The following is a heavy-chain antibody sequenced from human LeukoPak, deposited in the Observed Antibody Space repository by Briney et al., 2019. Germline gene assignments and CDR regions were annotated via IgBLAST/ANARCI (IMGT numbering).Heavy chain of an antibody. V-gene: IGHV3-64D*06. J-gene: IGHJ4*02. D-gene: IGHD5-12*01. CDR2: ISSSRDYT. CDR3: VKRGRTSGYAYDY. Sequence: GGSLRLSCSASGFTFSDYAMHWVRQAPGRGLQFVSAISSSRDYTYYSDSVKGRFTISRDNSKNNLHLQMSSLRPEDTAVYFCVKRGRTSGYAYDYWGQGSLVTVSS. CDR1: GFTFSDYA.